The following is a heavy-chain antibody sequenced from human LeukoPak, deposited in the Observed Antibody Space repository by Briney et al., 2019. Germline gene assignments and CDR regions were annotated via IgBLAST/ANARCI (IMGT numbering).Heavy chain of an antibody. Sequence: PSETLSLTCTVSGGSISSGSYYWSWIWQPDGKGLKWIGRIYTSGSTNYNPSLKSRVTISVDTSKNQFSLKLSSVTAADTAVYYCARAQQLTYFDYWGQGTLVTVSS. CDR1: GGSISSGSYY. D-gene: IGHD6-13*01. J-gene: IGHJ4*02. CDR2: IYTSGST. V-gene: IGHV4-61*02. CDR3: ARAQQLTYFDY.